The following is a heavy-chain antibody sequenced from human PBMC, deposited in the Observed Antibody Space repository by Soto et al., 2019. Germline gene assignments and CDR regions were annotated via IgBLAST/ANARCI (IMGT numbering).Heavy chain of an antibody. V-gene: IGHV3-49*03. CDR2: IRSKAYGGTT. CDR3: TRDWVTIFGVVTEN. D-gene: IGHD3-3*01. CDR1: GFTFGDYA. Sequence: GVLRLSCTASGFTFGDYAMSWFRQAPGKGLEWVGFIRSKAYGGTTEYAASVKGRFTISRDDSKSIAYLQMNSLKTEDTAVYYCTRDWVTIFGVVTENWGQGTLVTVSS. J-gene: IGHJ4*02.